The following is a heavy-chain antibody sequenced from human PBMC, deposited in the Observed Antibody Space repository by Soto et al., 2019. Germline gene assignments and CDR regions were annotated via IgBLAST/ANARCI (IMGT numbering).Heavy chain of an antibody. CDR2: IYYSGGT. D-gene: IGHD5-12*01. J-gene: IGHJ4*02. CDR1: GDSINSNYC. CDR3: ARGGDRGGYDWRVFDY. Sequence: SETLSLTCAVSGDSINSNYCWTWVRQPPGKGLEWIAEIYYSGGTSYNPSLKSRVTITMDKSKNQFSLNLTSVTASDTAMYYCARGGDRGGYDWRVFDYWGQGTLVTVSS. V-gene: IGHV4-4*02.